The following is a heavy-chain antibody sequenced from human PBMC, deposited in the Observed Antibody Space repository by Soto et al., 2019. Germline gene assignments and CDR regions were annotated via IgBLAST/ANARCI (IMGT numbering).Heavy chain of an antibody. CDR2: VFYSGST. CDR1: GASINTHY. J-gene: IGHJ4*02. Sequence: PSETLSLTCTVSGASINTHYWSWIRQSPGKGLEWIGQVFYSGSTNYNPSLKSRVTISIDTSAKQFSLKLTSVTAADTAVYYGASSFMVPVDAFVAWCQGPLAT. V-gene: IGHV4-59*11. D-gene: IGHD3-10*01. CDR3: ASSFMVPVDAFVA.